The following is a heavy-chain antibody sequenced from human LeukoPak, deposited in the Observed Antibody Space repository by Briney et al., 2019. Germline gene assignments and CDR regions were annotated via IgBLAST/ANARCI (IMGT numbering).Heavy chain of an antibody. Sequence: SVKVSCKASGGTFSSYAISWVRQAPGQGLEWMGGIIPIFGTANYAQKFQGRVTITTDESTSTAYMELSRLRSDDTAVYYCARGEVAVSLDYWGQGTLVTVSS. V-gene: IGHV1-69*05. D-gene: IGHD6-19*01. CDR1: GGTFSSYA. CDR2: IIPIFGTA. J-gene: IGHJ4*02. CDR3: ARGEVAVSLDY.